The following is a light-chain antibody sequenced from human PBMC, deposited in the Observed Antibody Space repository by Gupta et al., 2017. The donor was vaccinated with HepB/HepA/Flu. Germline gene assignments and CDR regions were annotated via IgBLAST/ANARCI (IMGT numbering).Light chain of an antibody. Sequence: EIAMTQSPGTLSVSPGERATLSCRASQSVSNNLAWYQQIPGQAPRLLIFGASTRATGIPARFSGSGSGTDFTLTISSLQSEDFAVYYCQHYNNWPLTFGGGTKVEIK. CDR2: GAS. CDR3: QHYNNWPLT. J-gene: IGKJ4*01. V-gene: IGKV3-15*01. CDR1: QSVSNN.